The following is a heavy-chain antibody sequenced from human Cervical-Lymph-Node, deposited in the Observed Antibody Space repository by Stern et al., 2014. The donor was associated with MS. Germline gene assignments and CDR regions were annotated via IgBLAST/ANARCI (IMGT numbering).Heavy chain of an antibody. CDR1: GYTFTNYG. J-gene: IGHJ5*02. CDR3: ARDPRVAVAGTGGGFDP. Sequence: DQLVESGAEVKKPGASVKVSCKSSGYTFTNYGISWVRQAPGQGLEWMGWISGYNDNTNYVEKFQGRVTMTTDTSTSTAYMELRSLRSDDTAVYYCARDPRVAVAGTGGGFDPWGQGTLVTVS. CDR2: ISGYNDNT. D-gene: IGHD6-19*01. V-gene: IGHV1-18*01.